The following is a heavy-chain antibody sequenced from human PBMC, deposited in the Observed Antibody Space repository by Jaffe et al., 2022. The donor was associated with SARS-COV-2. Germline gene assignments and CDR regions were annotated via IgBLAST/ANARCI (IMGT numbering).Heavy chain of an antibody. V-gene: IGHV3-23*01. CDR3: ASRSRGLLTANY. CDR1: GFTFSSYA. CDR2: ISGSGGST. Sequence: EVQLLESGGGLVQPGGSLRLSCAASGFTFSSYAMSWVRQAPGKGLEWVSAISGSGGSTYYADSVKGRFTISRDNSKNTLYLQMNSLRAEDTAVYYCASRSRGLLTANYWGQGTLVTVSS. J-gene: IGHJ4*02. D-gene: IGHD1-26*01.